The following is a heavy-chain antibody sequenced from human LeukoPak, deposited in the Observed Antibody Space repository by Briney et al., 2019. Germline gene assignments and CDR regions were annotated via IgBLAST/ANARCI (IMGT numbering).Heavy chain of an antibody. D-gene: IGHD6-19*01. CDR2: ISSSGDAI. V-gene: IGHV3-48*03. Sequence: TGGSLRLSCAASGLTFSTYEMNSVRQAPGKGLEWVSYISSSGDAIYYAGSVEGRFTISRDDAKNSLYLQMNSLRAEDTAVYYCARGVVYSNGWYLRGYFDYWGQGTLVTVSS. J-gene: IGHJ4*02. CDR3: ARGVVYSNGWYLRGYFDY. CDR1: GLTFSTYE.